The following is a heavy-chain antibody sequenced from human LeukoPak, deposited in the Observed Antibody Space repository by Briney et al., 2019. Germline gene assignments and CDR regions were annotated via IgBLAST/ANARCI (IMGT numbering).Heavy chain of an antibody. D-gene: IGHD5/OR15-5a*01. CDR3: ARAKGLPQAFDI. Sequence: ASETLSLTCTVSGGSISSFYWSWIRQPPGKGLEYIGYISYSETTSYNPSLKSRVTISVDTSKNQFSLKLTSVTAADTAVYYCARAKGLPQAFDIWGQGTMVTVSS. V-gene: IGHV4-59*01. CDR2: ISYSETT. J-gene: IGHJ3*02. CDR1: GGSISSFY.